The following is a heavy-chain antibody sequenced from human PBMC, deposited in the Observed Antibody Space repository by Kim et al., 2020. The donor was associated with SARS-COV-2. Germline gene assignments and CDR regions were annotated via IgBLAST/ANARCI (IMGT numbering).Heavy chain of an antibody. Sequence: SETLSLTCTVSGGSISSGGYYWSWIRQHPGKGLEWIGYIYYSGSTYYNPSLKSRVTISVDTSKNQFSLKLSSVTAADTAVYYCARDRRYYDFWSGYFNRTDNWFDPWGQGTLVTVSS. D-gene: IGHD3-3*01. J-gene: IGHJ5*02. V-gene: IGHV4-31*03. CDR2: IYYSGST. CDR3: ARDRRYYDFWSGYFNRTDNWFDP. CDR1: GGSISSGGYY.